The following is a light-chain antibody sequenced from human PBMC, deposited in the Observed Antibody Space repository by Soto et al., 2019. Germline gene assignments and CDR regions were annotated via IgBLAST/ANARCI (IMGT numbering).Light chain of an antibody. Sequence: QSALTQPASVSGSPGPSITISCTGTSSDFGSYNLVSWYQQHPGKDPKLMIYEGSKRTSGVSNRFSGSKSGNTASLTISGLQAEDESDYYCCSYAGSSTFVVFGGGTQLAAL. CDR1: SSDFGSYNL. CDR3: CSYAGSSTFVV. V-gene: IGLV2-23*03. CDR2: EGS. J-gene: IGLJ2*01.